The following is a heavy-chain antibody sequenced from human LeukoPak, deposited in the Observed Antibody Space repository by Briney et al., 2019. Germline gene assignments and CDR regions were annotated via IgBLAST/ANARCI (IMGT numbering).Heavy chain of an antibody. D-gene: IGHD2-2*02. Sequence: PGGSLRLSCAASGFTFSDYYMSWIRQAPGKGLEWVSYISNSGNTIFYADSVKGRFTISRDNAKNSLYLQMNSLRAEDTAVYYCARDSFSQRYKGPYAFDIWGQGTMVTVSS. CDR1: GFTFSDYY. CDR2: ISNSGNTI. J-gene: IGHJ3*02. CDR3: ARDSFSQRYKGPYAFDI. V-gene: IGHV3-11*04.